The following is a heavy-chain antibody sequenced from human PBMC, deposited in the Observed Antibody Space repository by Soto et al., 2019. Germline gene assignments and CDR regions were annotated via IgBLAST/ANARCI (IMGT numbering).Heavy chain of an antibody. CDR2: IYYSGST. V-gene: IGHV4-59*01. Sequence: SETLSLSCTVSGGSISSYYWSWIRQPPGKGLEWIGYIYYSGSTNYNPSLKSRVTISVDTSKNQFSLKLSSVTAADTAVYYCARGITMVRGGNYYYGMDVWGQGTTVT. D-gene: IGHD3-10*01. CDR3: ARGITMVRGGNYYYGMDV. J-gene: IGHJ6*02. CDR1: GGSISSYY.